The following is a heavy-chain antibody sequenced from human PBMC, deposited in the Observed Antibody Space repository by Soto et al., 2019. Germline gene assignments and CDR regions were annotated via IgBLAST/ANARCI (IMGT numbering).Heavy chain of an antibody. D-gene: IGHD3-16*01. Sequence: ASVKVSCKASGYTFTSYAMHWVRQAPGQRLEWMGWINAGNGNTKYSQKFQGRVTITRDTSASTAYMELSSLRSEDTAVYYCAKSATVRDLIAYRRQGTLVTVSS. CDR3: AKSATVRDLIAY. V-gene: IGHV1-3*01. CDR2: INAGNGNT. CDR1: GYTFTSYA. J-gene: IGHJ4*02.